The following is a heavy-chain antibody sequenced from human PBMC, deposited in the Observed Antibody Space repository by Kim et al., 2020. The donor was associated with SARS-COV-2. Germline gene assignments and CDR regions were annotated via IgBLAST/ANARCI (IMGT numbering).Heavy chain of an antibody. CDR1: GGSISRGGYY. J-gene: IGHJ3*02. V-gene: IGHV4-31*03. Sequence: SETLSLTCTVAGGSISRGGYYWSWIRQHPGKGLEWIGYIYYSGSTYYNPSLKSRVTISVDTSKNQFSLKLSSVTAADTAVDYCARELLGAFDIWGQGTMV. CDR2: IYYSGST. CDR3: ARELLGAFDI. D-gene: IGHD3-10*01.